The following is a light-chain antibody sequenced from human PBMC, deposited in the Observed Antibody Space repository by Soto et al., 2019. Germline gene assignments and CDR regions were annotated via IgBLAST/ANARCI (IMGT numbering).Light chain of an antibody. Sequence: QSALTQPSSASWSPGQSVTIACTGTSSDVGYYNYVSWYQQPPGKAPKLLIYDVSKRPSGVPDRFSGSKSGNTASLTVSGLQAEDEGDYYCSSYAGSNYPYVFGTGTKVTVL. CDR3: SSYAGSNYPYV. V-gene: IGLV2-8*01. CDR1: SSDVGYYNY. J-gene: IGLJ1*01. CDR2: DVS.